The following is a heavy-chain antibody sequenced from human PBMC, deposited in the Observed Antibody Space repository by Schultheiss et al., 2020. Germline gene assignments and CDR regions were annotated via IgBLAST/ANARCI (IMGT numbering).Heavy chain of an antibody. CDR2: INSDGSST. V-gene: IGHV3-74*01. CDR1: GFTFSSYW. CDR3: ARANRVDYGDFRVAHQNWFDP. D-gene: IGHD4-17*01. Sequence: GGSLRLSCAASGFTFSSYWMHWVRQAPGKGLVWVSRINSDGSSTSYADSVKGRFTISRDNAKNTLYLQMNSLRAEDTAVYYCARANRVDYGDFRVAHQNWFDPWGQGTLVTVSS. J-gene: IGHJ5*02.